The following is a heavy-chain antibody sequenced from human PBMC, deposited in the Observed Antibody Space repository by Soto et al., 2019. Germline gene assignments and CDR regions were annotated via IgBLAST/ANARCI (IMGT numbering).Heavy chain of an antibody. CDR2: ISAYNGNT. V-gene: IGHV1-18*01. CDR3: ARRYNYGDYVHYYYGMDV. J-gene: IGHJ6*02. CDR1: GYTFTSYG. D-gene: IGHD4-17*01. Sequence: ASVKVSCKASGYTFTSYGISWVRQAPGQGLEWMGWISAYNGNTNYAQKLQGRATMTTDTSTSTAYMELRSLRSDDTAVYYCARRYNYGDYVHYYYGMDVWGQGTTVTVSS.